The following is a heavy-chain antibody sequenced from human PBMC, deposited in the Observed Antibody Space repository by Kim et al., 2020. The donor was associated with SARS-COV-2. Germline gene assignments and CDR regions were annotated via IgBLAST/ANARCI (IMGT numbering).Heavy chain of an antibody. J-gene: IGHJ6*02. CDR1: GGSFSGYY. V-gene: IGHV4-34*01. CDR2: INHSGST. Sequence: SETLSLTCAVYGGSFSGYYWSWIRQPPGKGLEWIGEINHSGSTNYNPSLKSRVTISVDTSKNQFSLKLSSVTAADTAVYYCAREAGRVPYDILTGYYFPRYYYGMDVWGQGTTVTVSS. CDR3: AREAGRVPYDILTGYYFPRYYYGMDV. D-gene: IGHD3-9*01.